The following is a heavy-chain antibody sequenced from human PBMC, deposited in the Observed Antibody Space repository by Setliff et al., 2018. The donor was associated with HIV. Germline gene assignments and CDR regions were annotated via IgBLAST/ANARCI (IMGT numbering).Heavy chain of an antibody. CDR3: ARPLMTTVVSVCAFDI. V-gene: IGHV4-34*01. Sequence: SETLSLTCAVYGGSFSAYHWSRIRQTPGKGLGWIGSIYYSGSTYCNPSLKSRVTISVDTSKNQFSLKLSSVTAADTAVYYCARPLMTTVVSVCAFDIWGPGTMVTVSS. J-gene: IGHJ3*02. CDR2: IYYSGST. D-gene: IGHD4-17*01. CDR1: GGSFSAYH.